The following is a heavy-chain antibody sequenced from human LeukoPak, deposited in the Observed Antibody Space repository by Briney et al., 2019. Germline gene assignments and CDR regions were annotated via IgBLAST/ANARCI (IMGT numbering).Heavy chain of an antibody. CDR2: ISSSSSYI. Sequence: GGSLRLSCAASGFTFSSYEMNWVRQAPGKGLEWVSYISSSSSYIYYADSVKGRFTISRDNAKNSLYLQMNSLRAEDTAVYYCARGSRSGPRIGYWGQGTLVTVSS. J-gene: IGHJ4*02. D-gene: IGHD2-15*01. CDR1: GFTFSSYE. CDR3: ARGSRSGPRIGY. V-gene: IGHV3-21*05.